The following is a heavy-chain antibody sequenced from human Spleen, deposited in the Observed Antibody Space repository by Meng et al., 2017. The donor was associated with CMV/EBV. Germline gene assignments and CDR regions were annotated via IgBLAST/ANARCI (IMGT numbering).Heavy chain of an antibody. D-gene: IGHD1-1*01. Sequence: ASVKVSCKASGYTFTSYGISWVRQAPGQGLEWMGWISAYNGNTNYAQKFQGRVTMTRDTSISTAYMELTRLRSDDTAVYYCARDRTGAWFDPWGQGTLVTVSS. CDR3: ARDRTGAWFDP. CDR1: GYTFTSYG. J-gene: IGHJ5*02. CDR2: ISAYNGNT. V-gene: IGHV1-18*01.